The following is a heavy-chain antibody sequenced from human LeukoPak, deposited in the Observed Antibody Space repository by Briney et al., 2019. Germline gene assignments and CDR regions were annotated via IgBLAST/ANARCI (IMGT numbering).Heavy chain of an antibody. CDR2: ITSGGDYM. J-gene: IGHJ4*02. CDR3: ARVSIFGVVIANDY. Sequence: PGGSLRLSCAASRFTFGGYTMSWVRQAPGKGLQWVSTITSGGDYMYYADPVKGRFTISRDDSKNSLYLHMNSLRAEDTAVYYCARVSIFGVVIANDYWGQGTVVTVSS. D-gene: IGHD3-16*02. V-gene: IGHV3-21*01. CDR1: RFTFGGYT.